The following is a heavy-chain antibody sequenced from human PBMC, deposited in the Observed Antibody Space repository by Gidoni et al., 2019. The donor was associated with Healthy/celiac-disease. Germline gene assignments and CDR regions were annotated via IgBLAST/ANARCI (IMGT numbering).Heavy chain of an antibody. CDR1: GATVSSYA. CDR3: ARDGDCSSTSCSLDY. V-gene: IGHV1-69*01. CDR2: IIPIFGTA. Sequence: QVQLVKSGAEVQKPGSSVTVAGKASGATVSSYAISWVRQAPGQGLEWMGGIIPIFGTATSAQKFQGRVTSTADESTSTAYMELSSLRSEDTAVYSFARDGDCSSTSCSLDYWGQGTLVTVSS. J-gene: IGHJ4*02. D-gene: IGHD2-2*03.